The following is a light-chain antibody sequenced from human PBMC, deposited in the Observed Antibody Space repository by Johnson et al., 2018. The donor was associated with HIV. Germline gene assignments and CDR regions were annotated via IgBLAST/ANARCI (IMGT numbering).Light chain of an antibody. V-gene: IGLV1-51*02. CDR1: SSNIGNNY. CDR3: GSWDSSRSGDV. J-gene: IGLJ1*01. Sequence: QSVLTQPPSVSAAPGQKVTISCSGSSSNIGNNYVSWYQQLPGTAPKLLIYENNKRPSGIPDRFSGSKSGPSATLGITGLQTGDEADYYCGSWDSSRSGDVFGTWTRVTVL. CDR2: ENN.